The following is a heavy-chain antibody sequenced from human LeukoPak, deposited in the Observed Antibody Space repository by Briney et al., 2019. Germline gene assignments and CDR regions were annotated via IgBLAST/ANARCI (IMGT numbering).Heavy chain of an antibody. D-gene: IGHD3-9*01. CDR2: ISGSGGST. V-gene: IGHV3-23*01. J-gene: IGHJ2*01. CDR1: GFTFRHYD. Sequence: GETLRLSCVASGFTFRHYDMSWVRQAPGKGLEWVSAISGSGGSTYYADSVKGRFTISRDNSKNTLYLQMNSLRAEDTAVYYCAKAPIYDILIGNWYFDLWGRGTLVTVSS. CDR3: AKAPIYDILIGNWYFDL.